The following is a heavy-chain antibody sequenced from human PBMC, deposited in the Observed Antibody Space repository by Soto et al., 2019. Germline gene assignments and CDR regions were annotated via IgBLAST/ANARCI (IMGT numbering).Heavy chain of an antibody. CDR2: IRGTSSHI. D-gene: IGHD2-21*02. CDR1: GFIFSNYK. J-gene: IGHJ6*03. V-gene: IGHV3-21*06. Sequence: EVQLVESGGGLVKPGGSLTLSCATSGFIFSNYKMNWVRQAPGKGLEWVSSIRGTSSHIYYADSVKGRFTISRDNAENSLYLQMNSLRAEDTAVYYCAREPLFTAYYYYLDVWGKGTTVIVSS. CDR3: AREPLFTAYYYYLDV.